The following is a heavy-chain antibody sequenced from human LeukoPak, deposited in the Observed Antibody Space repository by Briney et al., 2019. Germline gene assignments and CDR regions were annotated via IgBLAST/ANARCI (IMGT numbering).Heavy chain of an antibody. CDR1: RYSISSGYY. Sequence: SETLSLTCTVSRYSISSGYYWGWIRQPPGKGLEWIGEINHSGSTNYNPSLKSRVTISVDTSRNQFSLKLSSVTAADTAVYYCARGGGGWYYDSWGQGTLVTVSS. D-gene: IGHD6-19*01. CDR3: ARGGGGWYYDS. CDR2: INHSGST. J-gene: IGHJ4*02. V-gene: IGHV4-38-2*02.